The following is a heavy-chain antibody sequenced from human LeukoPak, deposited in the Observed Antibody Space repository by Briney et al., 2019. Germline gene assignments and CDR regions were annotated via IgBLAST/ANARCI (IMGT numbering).Heavy chain of an antibody. CDR2: INPNSGGT. CDR3: ARAYYDFWSGLPVDY. J-gene: IGHJ4*02. V-gene: IGHV1-2*02. CDR1: GYTFTGYY. D-gene: IGHD3-3*01. Sequence: ASVKVSCKASGYTFTGYYMHWVRQAPVQGLEWMGWINPNSGGTNYAQKFQGRVTMTRDTSISTAYMELSRLRSDDTAVYYCARAYYDFWSGLPVDYWGQGTLVTVPS.